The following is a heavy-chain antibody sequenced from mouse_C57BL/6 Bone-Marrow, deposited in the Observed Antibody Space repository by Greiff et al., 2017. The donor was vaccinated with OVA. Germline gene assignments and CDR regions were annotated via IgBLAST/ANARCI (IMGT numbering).Heavy chain of an antibody. CDR2: IDPANGNT. Sequence: EVQLQESVAELVRPGASVKLSCTASGFNIKNTYMHWVKQRPEQGLEWIGRIDPANGNTKYAPKFQGKATITADTSSNTYYLQLSSLTAEDTAIYYCARFALYYASPWFAYWGQGTLVTVSA. CDR1: GFNIKNTY. V-gene: IGHV14-3*01. D-gene: IGHD2-1*01. J-gene: IGHJ3*01. CDR3: ARFALYYASPWFAY.